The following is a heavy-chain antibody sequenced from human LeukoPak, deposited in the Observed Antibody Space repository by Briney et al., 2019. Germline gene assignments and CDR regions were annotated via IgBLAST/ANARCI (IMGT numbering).Heavy chain of an antibody. CDR3: ARDLKGGWLQSAY. CDR1: GYIFTSYY. D-gene: IGHD5-24*01. V-gene: IGHV1-46*01. J-gene: IGHJ4*02. Sequence: ASVKVSCKASGYIFTSYYMHWVRQAPAQGLEWMGIINPSGSSTSYAQKFQGRVTMTRDMSTSTVYMELSSLRSEDTAVYYCARDLKGGWLQSAYWGQGTLVTVSS. CDR2: INPSGSST.